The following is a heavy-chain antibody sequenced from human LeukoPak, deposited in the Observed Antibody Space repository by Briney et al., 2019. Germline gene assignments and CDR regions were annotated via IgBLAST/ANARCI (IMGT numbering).Heavy chain of an antibody. CDR2: ISSDGSST. D-gene: IGHD6-13*01. CDR3: ASGAAAAQEASY. Sequence: GGSLRLSCAASGFTFSSYWMHWVRQAPGKGLVWVSRISSDGSSTSYADSVKGRFTISRDNAKNTLYLQMNSLRAEDTAVYYCASGAAAAQEASYWGQGTLVTVSS. J-gene: IGHJ4*02. CDR1: GFTFSSYW. V-gene: IGHV3-74*01.